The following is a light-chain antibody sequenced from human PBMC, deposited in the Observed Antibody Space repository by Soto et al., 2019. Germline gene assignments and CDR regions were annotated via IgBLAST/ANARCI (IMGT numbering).Light chain of an antibody. J-gene: IGLJ3*02. V-gene: IGLV1-40*01. CDR2: GNS. CDR3: QSYDSSLSGWV. Sequence: QSVLTQPPSVSGAPGQRVTISCTGSSSNIGAGYDVHWYQQLPGTAPKLLIYGNSIRPSWIPDRLSGSKSVTSASLAITGLQAEDEADYYCQSYDSSLSGWVFGGGTKVTVL. CDR1: SSNIGAGYD.